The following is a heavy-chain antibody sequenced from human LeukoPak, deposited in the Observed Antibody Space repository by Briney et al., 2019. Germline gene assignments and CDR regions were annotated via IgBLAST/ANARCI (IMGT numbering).Heavy chain of an antibody. Sequence: GASVEVSCKASGYTFTSYYMHWVRQAPGQGLEWMGIINPSGSTSYAQKFQGRVTMTRDTSTSTVYMELSSLRSEDTAVYYCARTSSTYFDYWGQGTLVTVSS. D-gene: IGHD2-2*01. J-gene: IGHJ4*02. CDR2: INPSGST. CDR1: GYTFTSYY. V-gene: IGHV1-46*01. CDR3: ARTSSTYFDY.